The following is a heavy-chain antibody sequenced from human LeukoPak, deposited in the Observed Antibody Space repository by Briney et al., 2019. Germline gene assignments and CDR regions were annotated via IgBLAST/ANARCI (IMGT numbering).Heavy chain of an antibody. CDR1: GGTFSSYA. CDR3: AREAYSREPPGYFDY. V-gene: IGHV1-69*04. D-gene: IGHD6-13*01. J-gene: IGHJ4*02. Sequence: ASVKVSCKASGGTFSSYAISWVRQAPGQGLEWMGRIIPILGIANYAQKFQGRVTITADKSTSTAYMELSSLRSEDTAVYYCAREAYSREPPGYFDYWGQGTLVTVSS. CDR2: IIPILGIA.